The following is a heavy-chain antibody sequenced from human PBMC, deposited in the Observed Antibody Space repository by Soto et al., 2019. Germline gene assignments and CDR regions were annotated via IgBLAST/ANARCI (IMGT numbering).Heavy chain of an antibody. CDR3: ARRDYYDSSGYYYVPAFEYFQH. V-gene: IGHV5-51*01. CDR2: IYPGDSDT. Sequence: EVQVVQFGAEVKKPGESLKISCKGSGYSFTSYWIGWVRQMPGKGLEWMGIIYPGDSDTRYSPSFQGQVTISADKSISTAYLQWSSLKASDTAMYSCARRDYYDSSGYYYVPAFEYFQHWGQGTLVTVSS. CDR1: GYSFTSYW. J-gene: IGHJ1*01. D-gene: IGHD3-22*01.